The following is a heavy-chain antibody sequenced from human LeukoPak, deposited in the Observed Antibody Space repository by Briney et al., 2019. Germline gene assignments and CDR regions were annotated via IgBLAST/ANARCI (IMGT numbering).Heavy chain of an antibody. CDR1: GGSISSSSYY. CDR3: ARVATISGYYFDY. V-gene: IGHV4-61*01. D-gene: IGHD3-22*01. Sequence: SETLSLTCTVSGGSISSSSYYWSWIRQPPGKGLEWIGYIYYSGSTNYNPSLKSRVTISVDTSKNQFSLKLSSVTAADTAVYYCARVATISGYYFDYWGQGTLVTVSS. J-gene: IGHJ4*02. CDR2: IYYSGST.